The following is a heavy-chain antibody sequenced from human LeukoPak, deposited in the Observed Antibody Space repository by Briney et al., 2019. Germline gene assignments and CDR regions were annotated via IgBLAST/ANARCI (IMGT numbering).Heavy chain of an antibody. D-gene: IGHD2-8*01. CDR3: ARVLLDTNGDQYWYYDL. J-gene: IGHJ2*01. CDR2: IYKAGNT. Sequence: GGSLRLSCAASGFTVSSNYMNWARQAPGRGPEWVSVIYKAGNTFYADSVKGRFTMSRDNSKNTLYLQMNSLRAEDTAVYYCARVLLDTNGDQYWYYDLWGRGTLVTVSS. CDR1: GFTVSSNY. V-gene: IGHV3-53*01.